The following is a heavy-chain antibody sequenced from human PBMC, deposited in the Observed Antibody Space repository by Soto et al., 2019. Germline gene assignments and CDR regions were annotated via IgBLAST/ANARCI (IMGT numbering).Heavy chain of an antibody. V-gene: IGHV3-23*01. D-gene: IGHD1-26*01. CDR2: IIGAGAP. J-gene: IGHJ4*02. CDR3: AKDVTPDSRWDIDY. CDR1: GFTFSIYA. Sequence: EVQLLESGGGLVQPGGSLRLSCAASGFTFSIYAMNWVRQAPGKGLEWVADIIGAGAPYYADPVKGRFTISRDNSKNTLYLQINSLRDEDTALYFCAKDVTPDSRWDIDYWGQGTLVTVSS.